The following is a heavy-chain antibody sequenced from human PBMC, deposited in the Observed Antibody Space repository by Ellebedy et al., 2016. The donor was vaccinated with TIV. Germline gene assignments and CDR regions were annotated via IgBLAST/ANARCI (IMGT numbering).Heavy chain of an antibody. CDR3: ARARWSYYYDSSGYSPYCYYGMDV. V-gene: IGHV1-8*01. CDR1: GYTFTSYD. Sequence: SVKVSCXASGYTFTSYDINWVRQATGQGLEWMGWMNPNSGNTGYAQKFQGRVTMTRNTSISTAYMELSSLRSEDTAVYYCARARWSYYYDSSGYSPYCYYGMDVWGQGTTVTVSS. CDR2: MNPNSGNT. D-gene: IGHD3-22*01. J-gene: IGHJ6*02.